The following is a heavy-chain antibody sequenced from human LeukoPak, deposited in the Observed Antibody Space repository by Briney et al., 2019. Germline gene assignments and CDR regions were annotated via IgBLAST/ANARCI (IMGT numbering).Heavy chain of an antibody. D-gene: IGHD3-3*01. CDR3: ARDDSFWSGYYSPTTHYGMDV. J-gene: IGHJ6*02. Sequence: PGGSLRLSCAASGFTFSSYWMSWVRQAPGKGLEWVANIKQDGSEKYYVDSVKGRFTISRDNAKNSLYLQMYSLRAEDTAVYYCARDDSFWSGYYSPTTHYGMDVWGQGTTVTVSS. CDR2: IKQDGSEK. CDR1: GFTFSSYW. V-gene: IGHV3-7*01.